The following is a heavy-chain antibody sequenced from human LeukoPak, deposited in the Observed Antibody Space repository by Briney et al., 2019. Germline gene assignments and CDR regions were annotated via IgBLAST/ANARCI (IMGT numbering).Heavy chain of an antibody. J-gene: IGHJ3*02. D-gene: IGHD3-3*01. CDR1: GFTFSSYA. CDR2: ISGSGGST. V-gene: IGHV3-23*01. Sequence: GGSLRLSCAASGFTFSSYAMSWVRQAPGKGLKWVSAISGSGGSTYYADSVKGRFTISRDNSKNTLYLQMNSLRAEDTAVYYCAKDGITIFGVVIMADDAFDIWGQGTMVTVSS. CDR3: AKDGITIFGVVIMADDAFDI.